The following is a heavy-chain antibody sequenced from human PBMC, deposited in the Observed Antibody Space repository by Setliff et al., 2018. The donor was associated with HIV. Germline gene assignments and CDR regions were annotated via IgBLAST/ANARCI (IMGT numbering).Heavy chain of an antibody. Sequence: SETLSLTCSVSGASIRGHYWSWIRQSPGRGLEWIGYIYYSGSTNYNPSLKSRVTISVDTSKNQFSLKLTSVTAADTAVYFCARDTSFGYWGQGTLVTVS. J-gene: IGHJ4*02. V-gene: IGHV4-59*11. CDR3: ARDTSFGY. CDR1: GASIRGHY. CDR2: IYYSGST.